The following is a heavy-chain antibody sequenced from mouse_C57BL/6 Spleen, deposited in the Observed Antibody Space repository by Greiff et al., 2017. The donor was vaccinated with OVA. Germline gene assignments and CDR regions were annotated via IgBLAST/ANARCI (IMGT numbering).Heavy chain of an antibody. Sequence: EVMLVESGGGLVKPGGSLKLSCAASGFTFSDYGMHWVRQAPEKGLEWVAYISSGSSTIYYADTVKGRFTISRDNAKNTLFLQMTSLRSEDTAMYYCARIHTTKYFDVWGTGTTVTVSS. CDR2: ISSGSSTI. J-gene: IGHJ1*03. CDR3: ARIHTTKYFDV. D-gene: IGHD1-3*01. V-gene: IGHV5-17*01. CDR1: GFTFSDYG.